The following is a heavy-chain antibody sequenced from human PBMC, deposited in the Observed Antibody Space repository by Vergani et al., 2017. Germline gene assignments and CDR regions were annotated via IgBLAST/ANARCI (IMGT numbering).Heavy chain of an antibody. V-gene: IGHV4-30-4*01. Sequence: QVQLQESGPGLVKPSQTLSLTCTVSGGSITSGDYYGSWIRQPPGKGLEWIGYIYYSGSTYYNPSLKSRVTISVDTSKNQFSLKLSSVTAADTAVYYCARVRRDDSSGYYYYYGMDVWGQGTTVTVSS. CDR1: GGSITSGDYY. CDR2: IYYSGST. D-gene: IGHD3-22*01. J-gene: IGHJ6*02. CDR3: ARVRRDDSSGYYYYYGMDV.